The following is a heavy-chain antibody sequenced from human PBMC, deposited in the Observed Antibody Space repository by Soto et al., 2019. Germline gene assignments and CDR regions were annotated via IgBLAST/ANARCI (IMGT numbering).Heavy chain of an antibody. Sequence: SLRLSCAASGFTFSSYSMHWVRQAPGKGLEWVSYISPSSSSIYYADSVKGRFTISRDNARNSLYLQMNSLRAEDTAVYYCARELGYCSGGSCYMDGAFDFWGQGTMVTVSS. CDR3: ARELGYCSGGSCYMDGAFDF. CDR2: ISPSSSSI. V-gene: IGHV3-48*01. D-gene: IGHD2-15*01. J-gene: IGHJ3*01. CDR1: GFTFSSYS.